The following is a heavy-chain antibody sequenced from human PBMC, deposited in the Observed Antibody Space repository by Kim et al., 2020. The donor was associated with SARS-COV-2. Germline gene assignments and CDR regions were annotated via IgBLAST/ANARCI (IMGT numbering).Heavy chain of an antibody. CDR3: ATKRADSSGFIES. D-gene: IGHD3-22*01. CDR1: GESIRDYY. V-gene: IGHV4-59*01. CDR2: IHHNGKT. Sequence: SGESIRDYYMSWIRQPPGKGLEWIGYIHHNGKTNHNPALKSRVTISLDTSNRQFSLKLNSVIAADTAVYYCATKRADSSGFIESWGQGTLAT. J-gene: IGHJ4*02.